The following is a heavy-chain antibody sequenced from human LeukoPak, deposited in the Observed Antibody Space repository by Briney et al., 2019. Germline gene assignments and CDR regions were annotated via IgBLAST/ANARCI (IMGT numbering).Heavy chain of an antibody. V-gene: IGHV3-23*01. Sequence: PGGSLRLSRAASGLTLSRYAMSSVRQAPGKGVEWVSGISGSGGSTYYADSVKGRFTIPRDNSKNTLYLQMNSLRAEDTAVYYCAKEGRYCSSTSCSEPFDYWGQGTLVTVSS. CDR2: ISGSGGST. CDR1: GLTLSRYA. D-gene: IGHD2-2*01. CDR3: AKEGRYCSSTSCSEPFDY. J-gene: IGHJ4*02.